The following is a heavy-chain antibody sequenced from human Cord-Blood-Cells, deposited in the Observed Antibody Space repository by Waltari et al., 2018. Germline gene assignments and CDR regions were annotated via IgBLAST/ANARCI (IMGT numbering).Heavy chain of an antibody. J-gene: IGHJ4*02. CDR2: IIHIFGTA. V-gene: IGHV1-69*01. CDR3: ARDRRYDFWSGYPHYFDY. D-gene: IGHD3-3*01. CDR1: GGTFSSYA. Sequence: QVQLVQSGAEVKKPGSSVKVSCKASGGTFSSYAISWVRQAPGQGLEWMGGIIHIFGTANYAQKFQGRVTITADESTSTAYMELSSLRSEDTAVYYCARDRRYDFWSGYPHYFDYWGQGTLVTVSS.